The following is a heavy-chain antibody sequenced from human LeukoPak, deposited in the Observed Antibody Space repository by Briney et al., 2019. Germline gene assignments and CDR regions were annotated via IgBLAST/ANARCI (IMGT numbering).Heavy chain of an antibody. CDR1: GGSISSSNW. V-gene: IGHV4-4*02. J-gene: IGHJ4*02. CDR2: IYHSGST. CDR3: ARDKAGASDY. D-gene: IGHD1-26*01. Sequence: SETLSLTCAVSGGSISSSNWWSWVRQPPGKGLEWIGEIYHSGSTNYNPSLKSRVTILVDKSRNQFSLKLSSVTAEDTAVYYCARDKAGASDYWGQGTLVTVSS.